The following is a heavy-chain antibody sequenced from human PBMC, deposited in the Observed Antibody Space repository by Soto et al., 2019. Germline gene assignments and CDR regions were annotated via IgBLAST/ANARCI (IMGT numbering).Heavy chain of an antibody. J-gene: IGHJ4*02. Sequence: SETLSLTCTVSGGSISSYFYIWVRQPPGKGLEWIGSVYYTGTTDYNPSLKSRVTISVDTSKTQFSLNLRSVTAADTAVYYCARDLAAVPRAFDYWGRGTLVAVSS. V-gene: IGHV4-59*01. CDR1: GGSISSYF. CDR2: VYYTGTT. D-gene: IGHD6-13*01. CDR3: ARDLAAVPRAFDY.